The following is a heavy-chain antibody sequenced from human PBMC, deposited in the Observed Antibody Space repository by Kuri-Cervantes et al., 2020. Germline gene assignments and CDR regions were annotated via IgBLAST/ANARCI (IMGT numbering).Heavy chain of an antibody. D-gene: IGHD3-10*01. Sequence: GESLKISCAASGFTFSDYYMNWVRQAPGKGLGWVSSISSSSSYIYYADSVKGRFTISRDNAKNSLYLQMNSLRAEDTAVYYCVRMGSGSYAQLHPYYYYYGMDVWGQGTTVTVSS. CDR3: VRMGSGSYAQLHPYYYYYGMDV. J-gene: IGHJ6*02. V-gene: IGHV3-21*01. CDR2: ISSSSSYI. CDR1: GFTFSDYY.